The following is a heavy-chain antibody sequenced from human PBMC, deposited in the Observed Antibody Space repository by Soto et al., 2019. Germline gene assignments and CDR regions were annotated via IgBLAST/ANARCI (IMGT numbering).Heavy chain of an antibody. CDR3: ARASYYYDGSGYHGY. CDR2: ISSSSSYI. V-gene: IGHV3-21*01. CDR1: GFTFSSYS. J-gene: IGHJ4*02. D-gene: IGHD3-22*01. Sequence: EVQLVESGGGLVKPGGSLRLSCAASGFTFSSYSMNWVRQAPGKGLEWVSSISSSSSYIYYADSVKGRFTISRDNAKNSLYMKMNRLRAEDKAVYYCARASYYYDGSGYHGYWGQGTLVTVSS.